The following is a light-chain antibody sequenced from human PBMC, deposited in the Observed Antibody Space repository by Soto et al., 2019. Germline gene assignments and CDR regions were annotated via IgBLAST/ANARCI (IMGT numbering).Light chain of an antibody. CDR1: QTINNY. CDR3: QQTYSIPLT. V-gene: IGKV1-39*01. CDR2: AAY. J-gene: IGKJ4*01. Sequence: DIQMTQSPSSLSASVGDRVTITCRTSQTINNYLNWYQQKPGRAPKLLIYAAYNLQSGVPPRFSGSGSGTDFTLAISALQPDDFATYFCQQTYSIPLTFGGGTKVDI.